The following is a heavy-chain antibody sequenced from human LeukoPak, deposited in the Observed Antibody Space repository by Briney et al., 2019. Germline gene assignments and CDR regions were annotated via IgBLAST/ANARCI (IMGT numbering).Heavy chain of an antibody. J-gene: IGHJ4*02. Sequence: KTGGSLRLSCAASGFTFSSYAMSWVRQAPGKGLEWVSAISGSGGSTYYADSVKGRFTISRDNSKNTLYLQMNSLRAEDAAVYYCAKSRSSSQDYFDYWGQGTLVTVSS. CDR2: ISGSGGST. CDR1: GFTFSSYA. V-gene: IGHV3-23*01. CDR3: AKSRSSSQDYFDY. D-gene: IGHD6-6*01.